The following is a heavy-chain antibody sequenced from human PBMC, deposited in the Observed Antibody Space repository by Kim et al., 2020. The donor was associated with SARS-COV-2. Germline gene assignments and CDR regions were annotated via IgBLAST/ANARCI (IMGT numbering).Heavy chain of an antibody. V-gene: IGHV5-51*01. J-gene: IGHJ4*02. D-gene: IGHD6-13*01. Sequence: SPSFQGQVTISAAKSISTAYLQWSSLKASDTAMYYCARLLAAAGTRFDYWGQGTLVTVSS. CDR3: ARLLAAAGTRFDY.